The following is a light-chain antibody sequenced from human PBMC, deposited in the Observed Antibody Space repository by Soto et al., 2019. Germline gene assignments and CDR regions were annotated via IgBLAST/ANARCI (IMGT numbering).Light chain of an antibody. CDR3: QQYNNWPRA. CDR1: QSVRCN. V-gene: IGKV3-15*01. CDR2: GAS. J-gene: IGKJ1*01. Sequence: EIVMTQSPATLSVSPGERATLSCRASQSVRCNLAWYQQKPGHAPRLLIYGASIRATGIPARFSGSGSGTEFTLSISSLQSEDFAVYYCQQYNNWPRAFGQGAKVEIK.